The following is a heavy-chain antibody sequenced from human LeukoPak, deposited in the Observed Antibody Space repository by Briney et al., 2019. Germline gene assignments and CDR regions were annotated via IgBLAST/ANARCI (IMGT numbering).Heavy chain of an antibody. CDR2: INPNSGGT. CDR3: ARDSSSSWYYFDY. D-gene: IGHD6-13*01. J-gene: IGHJ4*02. V-gene: IGHV1-2*02. CDR1: GYTFTGYY. Sequence: ASVKASCKASGYTFTGYYMHWVRQAPGQGLEWMGWINPNSGGTNYAQKFQGRVTMTRDTSISTAYMELSRLRSDDTAVYYCARDSSSSWYYFDYWGQGTLVTVSS.